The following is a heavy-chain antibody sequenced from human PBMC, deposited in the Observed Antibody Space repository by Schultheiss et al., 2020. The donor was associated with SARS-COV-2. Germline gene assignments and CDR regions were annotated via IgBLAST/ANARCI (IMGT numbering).Heavy chain of an antibody. CDR1: GASLSSGAYS. CDR2: IYYSGST. D-gene: IGHD2-15*01. CDR3: ARGGIVVAGYYYYYGMDV. V-gene: IGHV4-39*07. J-gene: IGHJ6*02. Sequence: SETLSLTCTVSGASLSSGAYSWSWIRQPPGKGLEWIGSIYYSGSTYYNPSLKSRVTISVDRSKNQFSLKLSSVTAADTAVYYCARGGIVVAGYYYYYGMDVWGQGTTVTVSS.